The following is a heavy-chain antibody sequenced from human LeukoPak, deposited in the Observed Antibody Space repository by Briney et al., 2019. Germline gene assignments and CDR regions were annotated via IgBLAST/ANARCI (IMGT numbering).Heavy chain of an antibody. V-gene: IGHV1-18*04. CDR3: ARDDCSGGSCYDY. D-gene: IGHD2-15*01. J-gene: IGHJ4*02. CDR1: GYTFTSYG. Sequence: GASVTVSCKASGYTFTSYGISWVRQAPGQGLERMGWISAYNDNTNYAQKLQGRVTMTTDTSTSTAYMELRSLRSDDTAAYYCARDDCSGGSCYDYWGQGTLVTVSS. CDR2: ISAYNDNT.